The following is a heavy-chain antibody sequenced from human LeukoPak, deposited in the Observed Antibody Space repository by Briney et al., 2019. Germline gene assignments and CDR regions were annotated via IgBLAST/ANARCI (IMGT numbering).Heavy chain of an antibody. CDR1: GGSISSYY. CDR2: IYYSGNT. CDR3: ARGRDTAMVTSFDY. V-gene: IGHV4-59*01. J-gene: IGHJ4*02. Sequence: SETLSLTCTVSGGSISSYYWNWIRQPPGKGLEWIAYIYYSGNTNYNPSLKSRVTISVDTSKNQFSLKLSSVTAADTAVYYCARGRDTAMVTSFDYWGQGTLVTVSS. D-gene: IGHD5-18*01.